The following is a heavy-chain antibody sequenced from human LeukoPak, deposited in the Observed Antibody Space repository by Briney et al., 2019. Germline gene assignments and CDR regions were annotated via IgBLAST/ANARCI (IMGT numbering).Heavy chain of an antibody. D-gene: IGHD5-12*01. Sequence: SETLSLTCTVSGGSISSSGYYWGWLRQPTGKGLEWIGRIYTSGSTNYNPSLKSRVTMSVDTSKNQVSLQLTSVTAADTAVYYCARSGGNTGYDYYFEYWGQGTLVTVSS. CDR1: GGSISSSGYY. V-gene: IGHV4-61*02. CDR3: ARSGGNTGYDYYFEY. J-gene: IGHJ4*02. CDR2: IYTSGST.